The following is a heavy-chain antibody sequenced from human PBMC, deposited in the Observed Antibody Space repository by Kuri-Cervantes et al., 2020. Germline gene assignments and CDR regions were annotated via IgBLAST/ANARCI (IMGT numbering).Heavy chain of an antibody. Sequence: SETLSLTCAVYGGSFSGYYWNWIRQPPGKGLEWIGEINHSGSTNYNPSLKSRVTISVDTSKNQFSLKLSSVIAADTAVYYCARSQDYYNEWIDYYYYMDVWGKGTTVTVSS. D-gene: IGHD3-22*01. CDR1: GGSFSGYY. J-gene: IGHJ6*03. CDR3: ARSQDYYNEWIDYYYYMDV. CDR2: INHSGST. V-gene: IGHV4-34*01.